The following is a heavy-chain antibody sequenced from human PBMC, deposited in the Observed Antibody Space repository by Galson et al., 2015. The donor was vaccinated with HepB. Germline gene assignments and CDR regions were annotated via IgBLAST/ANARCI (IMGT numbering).Heavy chain of an antibody. J-gene: IGHJ2*01. D-gene: IGHD3/OR15-3a*01. CDR2: ISSGIVT. Sequence: SLRLSCAASGFSIRSHYMNWVRQAPGKGLEWVSYISSGIVTYYADSVKGRFTVSRDNAKNSLYLQMNSLRAEDTAVYYCARVSGWTGYRGRYFDLWGRGTLV. CDR1: GFSIRSHY. V-gene: IGHV3-69-1*01. CDR3: ARVSGWTGYRGRYFDL.